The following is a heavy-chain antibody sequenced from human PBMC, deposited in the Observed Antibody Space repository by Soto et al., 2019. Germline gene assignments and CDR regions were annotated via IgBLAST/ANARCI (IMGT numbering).Heavy chain of an antibody. CDR1: AGAFSSYA. CDR2: IIPIFGTA. V-gene: IGHV1-69*13. J-gene: IGHJ6*02. Sequence: SVKGSSKASAGAFSSYAISSVRQATGQGLEWMGGIIPIFGTANYAQKFQGRVTITADESTSTAYMELSSLRSEDTAVYYCASALDIVVVPAEHYGMDVWGQGTTVTVSS. CDR3: ASALDIVVVPAEHYGMDV. D-gene: IGHD2-2*01.